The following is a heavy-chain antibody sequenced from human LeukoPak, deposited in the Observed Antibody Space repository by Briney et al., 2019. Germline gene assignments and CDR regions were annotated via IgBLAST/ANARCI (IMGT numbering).Heavy chain of an antibody. Sequence: GRSLRLSCAASGFDFSDYTMNWVRQAPGKGLEWVASVAGDSHYIYYPDSVRGRFTISRDNAENSLYLQMNSLRAEDTAVYYCARSRRARHCPDFEYWGQGTLVTVSS. CDR3: ARSRRARHCPDFEY. CDR2: VAGDSHYI. CDR1: GFDFSDYT. J-gene: IGHJ4*02. V-gene: IGHV3-21*01.